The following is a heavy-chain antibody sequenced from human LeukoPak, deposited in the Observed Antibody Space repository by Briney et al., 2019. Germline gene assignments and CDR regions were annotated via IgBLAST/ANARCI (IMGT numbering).Heavy chain of an antibody. CDR2: IYSGGGT. V-gene: IGHV3-53*01. J-gene: IGHJ1*01. Sequence: PGGSLRLSCAASGFTVISNYMSWVRQAPGKGLEWVSVIYSGGGTYYADSVKGRFTISRDNSKNTLYLQMNSLRAEDTAVYYCAKLPSSWYEYFQHWGQGTLVTVSS. CDR3: AKLPSSWYEYFQH. D-gene: IGHD6-13*01. CDR1: GFTVISNY.